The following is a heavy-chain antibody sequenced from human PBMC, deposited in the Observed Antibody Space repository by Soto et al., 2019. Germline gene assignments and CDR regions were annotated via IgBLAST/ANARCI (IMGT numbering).Heavy chain of an antibody. CDR3: ARREIQGPIDS. J-gene: IGHJ4*02. CDR2: IYYSGTT. CDR1: GYSISSSNW. Sequence: SETLSLTCAVSGYSISSSNWWGWIRQPPGKGLEWIGYIYYSGTTYYNPSLKSRVTMSVDTSKNQFSLKLTSVTAVDTAVYYCARREIQGPIDSWGQGTLVTVSS. V-gene: IGHV4-28*01. D-gene: IGHD1-26*01.